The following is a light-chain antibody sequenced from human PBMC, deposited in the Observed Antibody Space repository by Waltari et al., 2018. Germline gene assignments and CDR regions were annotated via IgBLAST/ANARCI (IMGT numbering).Light chain of an antibody. V-gene: IGLV2-23*01. CDR1: SSGVGPYNL. Sequence: QSALTQPASVSGSPGQSIIISCTETSSGVGPYNLVSWYQQNPGKAPKVIIYEGNKRPSEVSNRFSGSKSGNTASLTISGLQDEDEADYYCSSYTGTTTPRVFGGGTKLTVL. CDR2: EGN. CDR3: SSYTGTTTPRV. J-gene: IGLJ3*02.